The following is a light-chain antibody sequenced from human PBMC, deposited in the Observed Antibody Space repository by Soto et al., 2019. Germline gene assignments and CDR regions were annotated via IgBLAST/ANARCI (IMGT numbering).Light chain of an antibody. J-gene: IGKJ2*01. CDR3: QLYDNSLYT. V-gene: IGKV3-20*01. Sequence: EIVLTQSPGTLSLSPGERATLSCRASQSVSSTYLAWYQQKPGQAPRLLIYGASTRATGIPDRFSGSGSGKDFTLTISRLEPEDFAVYYCQLYDNSLYTFGQGTKLEIK. CDR1: QSVSSTY. CDR2: GAS.